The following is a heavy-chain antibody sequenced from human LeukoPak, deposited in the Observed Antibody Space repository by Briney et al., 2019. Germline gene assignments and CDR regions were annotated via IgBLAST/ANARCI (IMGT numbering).Heavy chain of an antibody. Sequence: PGGSLRLSCAASGFTFNTYGMSWVRQAPGKGLEWVSGISGSGGATYYADSVKGRFTISRDDPHNTLYLQMNSLRAEDTAVYFCARGGVDYYGSGTYYLMYYFDYWGQGALVTVFS. CDR1: GFTFNTYG. D-gene: IGHD3-10*01. CDR2: ISGSGGAT. J-gene: IGHJ4*02. CDR3: ARGGVDYYGSGTYYLMYYFDY. V-gene: IGHV3-23*01.